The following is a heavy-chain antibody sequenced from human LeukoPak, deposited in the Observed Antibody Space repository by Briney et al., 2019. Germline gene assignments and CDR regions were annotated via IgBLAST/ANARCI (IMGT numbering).Heavy chain of an antibody. CDR2: ISSSSSYI. V-gene: IGHV3-21*01. CDR3: ARKTIETQVDY. J-gene: IGHJ4*02. Sequence: GGSLRLSCAASGFTFSSYSMNWVRQAPGKGLEWVSSISSSSSYIYYADSVKGRFTISRDNAKNSLYLQTNSLRAEDTAVYYCARKTIETQVDYWGQGTLVTVSS. CDR1: GFTFSSYS.